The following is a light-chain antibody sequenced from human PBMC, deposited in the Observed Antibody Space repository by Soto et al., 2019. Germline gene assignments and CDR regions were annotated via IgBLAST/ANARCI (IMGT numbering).Light chain of an antibody. J-gene: IGKJ2*01. CDR2: DAS. V-gene: IGKV3-11*01. CDR1: QSVSTS. CDR3: QQRGNGPLYT. Sequence: EIVLTQSPATLSLSPGERATLSCRASQSVSTSLAWYQHQPGQAPRLLIYDASNRATGIPARFSGSGSGTDFTLTNSSLEPEDFAVYYCQQRGNGPLYTFGQGTKLEIK.